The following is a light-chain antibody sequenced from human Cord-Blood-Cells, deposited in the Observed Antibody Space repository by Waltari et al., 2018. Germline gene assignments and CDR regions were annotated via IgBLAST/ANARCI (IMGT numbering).Light chain of an antibody. J-gene: IGKJ1*01. V-gene: IGKV4-1*01. Sequence: IVMTQSTDSLAVSLGERATINCKSSQSVLYSSNNKNYLAWYQKKPGQPPKLLIYWASTRESGVPDRFSGSGSGTDFTLTISSLQAEDVAVYYCQQYYSTPWTFGQGTKVEIK. CDR2: WAS. CDR3: QQYYSTPWT. CDR1: QSVLYSSNNKNY.